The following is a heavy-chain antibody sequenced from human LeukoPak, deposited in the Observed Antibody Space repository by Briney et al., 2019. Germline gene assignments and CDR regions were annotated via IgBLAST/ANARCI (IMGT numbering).Heavy chain of an antibody. J-gene: IGHJ4*02. CDR3: ARGLDASMETAYDY. CDR2: IIPIFGTS. Sequence: SVKVSCKASGGSFNAYAISWVRQAPGQGLEWMGGIIPIFGTSNYAQKLQGRVTISTDESTSTAYMEVSSLRSEDTAIYYCARGLDASMETAYDYWGQGTPVTVSS. CDR1: GGSFNAYA. V-gene: IGHV1-69*05. D-gene: IGHD5-18*01.